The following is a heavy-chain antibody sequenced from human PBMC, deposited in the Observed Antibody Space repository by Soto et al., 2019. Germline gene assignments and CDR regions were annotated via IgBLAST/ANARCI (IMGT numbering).Heavy chain of an antibody. Sequence: SGPTLVNPTQTLTLTCTFSGFSLSTSGMCVSWIRQPPGKALEWLARIDWDDDKYYSTSLKTRLTISKDTSKNQVVLTMTNMDPVDTATYYCARLRLGESTLDYWGQGTLVTVSS. CDR2: IDWDDDK. D-gene: IGHD3-10*01. V-gene: IGHV2-70*11. CDR3: ARLRLGESTLDY. J-gene: IGHJ4*02. CDR1: GFSLSTSGMC.